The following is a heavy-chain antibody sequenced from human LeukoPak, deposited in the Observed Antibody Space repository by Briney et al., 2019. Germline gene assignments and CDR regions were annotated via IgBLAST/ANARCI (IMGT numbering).Heavy chain of an antibody. CDR1: GYAFTNYY. CDR3: ARPYDASGYYYFQY. V-gene: IGHV1-46*01. CDR2: INPSGGST. D-gene: IGHD3-22*01. J-gene: IGHJ1*01. Sequence: ASVKVSCKASGYAFTNYYMHWVRQAPGQGLEWMGIINPSGGSTSYAQKFQGRVTMTSDTSTSTVYMEMSSLRPEDTAVYYCARPYDASGYYYFQYWGQGTLVTVSS.